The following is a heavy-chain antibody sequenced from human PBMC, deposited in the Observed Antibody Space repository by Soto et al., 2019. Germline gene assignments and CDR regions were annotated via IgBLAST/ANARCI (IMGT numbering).Heavy chain of an antibody. Sequence: GGSLRLSCAASGFTLSTYGMTWVRQAPGKGLEWVLAILSDSSTMYEDSVKGRFTFSRDNSNNTLYLQMNSLRAEYTAVYYCARGTATTRWIFDCWGQGTLVTVSS. CDR3: ARGTATTRWIFDC. J-gene: IGHJ4*02. V-gene: IGHV3-23*01. D-gene: IGHD4-4*01. CDR1: GFTLSTYG. CDR2: ILSDSST.